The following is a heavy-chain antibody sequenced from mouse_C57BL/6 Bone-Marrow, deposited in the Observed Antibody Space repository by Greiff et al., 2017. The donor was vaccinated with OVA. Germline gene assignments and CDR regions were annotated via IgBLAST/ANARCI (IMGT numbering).Heavy chain of an antibody. CDR3: AKQIYCDYYIDY. CDR1: GFTFSSYG. Sequence: VQLQQSGGDLVKPGGSLKLSCAASGFTFSSYGMSWVRQTPDKRLEWVATISSGGSYTYYPDSVKGRFTITRDNAKNTLYLQMSSLKSEDNAMYYCAKQIYCDYYIDYWGQGTTLTVSS. D-gene: IGHD2-4*01. J-gene: IGHJ2*01. CDR2: ISSGGSYT. V-gene: IGHV5-6*01.